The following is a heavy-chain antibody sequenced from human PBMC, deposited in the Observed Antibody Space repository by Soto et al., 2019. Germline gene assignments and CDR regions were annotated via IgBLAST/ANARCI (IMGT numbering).Heavy chain of an antibody. D-gene: IGHD2-8*02. CDR3: ARYWQGFHFFDY. CDR1: GYPFINFY. CDR2: ISPKNGNT. V-gene: IGHV1-18*04. J-gene: IGHJ4*02. Sequence: QVQVVQSGAEVRKPGASVKVSCTTSGYPFINFYISWVRQAPGQGLEWMGWISPKNGNTQYAQRFQGRVTMTTDTTTNTAYMQLRSLGSDDTAVYYCARYWQGFHFFDYWGLGTLVTVSS.